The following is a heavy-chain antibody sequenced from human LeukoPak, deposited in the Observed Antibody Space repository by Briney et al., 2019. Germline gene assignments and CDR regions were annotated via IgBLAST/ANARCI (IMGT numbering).Heavy chain of an antibody. Sequence: ASVKVSCKASGYTFTSYDINWVRQATGQGLEWMGWMNPNSGNTGYAQKFQGRVTMTRNTSISTAYMELSRLTSDDTAVYYCARGKISGDDFDFWGQGTQVTVSS. CDR3: ARGKISGDDFDF. J-gene: IGHJ4*02. V-gene: IGHV1-8*01. CDR2: MNPNSGNT. CDR1: GYTFTSYD. D-gene: IGHD7-27*01.